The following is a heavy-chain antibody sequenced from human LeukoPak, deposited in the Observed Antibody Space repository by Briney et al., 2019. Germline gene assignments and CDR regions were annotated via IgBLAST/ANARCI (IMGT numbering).Heavy chain of an antibody. CDR3: ARGAMAGKMSWFDP. V-gene: IGHV4-4*07. J-gene: IGHJ5*02. Sequence: TSETLSLTCTVSGGSISSYYWSWIRQPAGKGLEWIGRIYTGGSTNYNPSLKSRVTTSVDTSKNQFSLKLSSVTAADTAVYYCARGAMAGKMSWFDPWGQGTLVTVSS. CDR1: GGSISSYY. D-gene: IGHD6-19*01. CDR2: IYTGGST.